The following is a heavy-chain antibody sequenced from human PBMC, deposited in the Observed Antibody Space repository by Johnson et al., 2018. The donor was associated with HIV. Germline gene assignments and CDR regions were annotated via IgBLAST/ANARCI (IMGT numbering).Heavy chain of an antibody. D-gene: IGHD2-21*02. CDR3: ARPHIVVVTAGYAFDI. CDR1: GFTFSSYG. V-gene: IGHV3-30*03. Sequence: QVQLVESGGGVVQPGRSLRLSCAASGFTFSSYGMHWVRQAPGKGLEWVAVISYDGSNKYYADSVKGRFTISRDNSKNTLYLQMNSLRAEDTAVYYCARPHIVVVTAGYAFDIWGQGTMVTVS. J-gene: IGHJ3*02. CDR2: ISYDGSNK.